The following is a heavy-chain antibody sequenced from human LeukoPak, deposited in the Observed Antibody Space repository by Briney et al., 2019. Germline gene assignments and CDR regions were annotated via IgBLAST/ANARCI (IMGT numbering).Heavy chain of an antibody. D-gene: IGHD3-22*01. Sequence: PGGSLRLSCAASGFTFSSCSMNWVRQAPGKGLEWVSSISSSSSYIYYADSVKGRFTISRDNAKNSLYLQMNSLRAEDTAVYYCARGLTMTTHFDYWGQGTLVTVSS. CDR1: GFTFSSCS. J-gene: IGHJ4*02. CDR3: ARGLTMTTHFDY. CDR2: ISSSSSYI. V-gene: IGHV3-21*01.